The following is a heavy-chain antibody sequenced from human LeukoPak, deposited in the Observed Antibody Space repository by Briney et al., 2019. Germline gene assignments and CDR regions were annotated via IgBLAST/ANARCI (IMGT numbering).Heavy chain of an antibody. CDR2: ISGSGSGGST. CDR1: GFTFSSYA. J-gene: IGHJ4*02. Sequence: GGSLRLSCAASGFTFSSYAMSWVRQAPGKGLEWVSTISGSGSGGSTYSADSVKGRFTISRDNSKDTLYLQMNSLRAEDTAVYYCAKLLAVTNSYYFNYWGQGTLVTVSS. D-gene: IGHD6-19*01. V-gene: IGHV3-23*01. CDR3: AKLLAVTNSYYFNY.